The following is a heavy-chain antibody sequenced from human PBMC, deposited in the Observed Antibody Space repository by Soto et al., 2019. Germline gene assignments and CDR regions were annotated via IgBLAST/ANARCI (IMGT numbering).Heavy chain of an antibody. CDR1: GFTFSSYA. D-gene: IGHD2-15*01. CDR3: AKSGYCSGGSCRHNFDY. Sequence: RGSLRLSCAASGFTFSSYAMSWVRQAPGKGLEWVSAISGSGGSTYYADSVKGRFTISRDNSKNTLYLQMNSLRAEDTAVYYCAKSGYCSGGSCRHNFDYWGQGTLVNVSS. V-gene: IGHV3-23*01. CDR2: ISGSGGST. J-gene: IGHJ4*02.